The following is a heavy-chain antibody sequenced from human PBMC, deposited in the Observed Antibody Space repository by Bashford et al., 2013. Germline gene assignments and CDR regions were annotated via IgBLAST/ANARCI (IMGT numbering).Heavy chain of an antibody. V-gene: IGHV5-51*03. J-gene: IGHJ3*02. CDR1: GYSFASYW. D-gene: IGHD2-15*01. CDR3: ARLSSYCSGGSCYYDAFDI. Sequence: GESLKISCKGSGYSFASYWIGWVRQMPGKGLEWMGIIYPGDSDTRYSPSFQGQVTISADKSISTAYLQWSSLKASDTAMYYCARLSSYCSGGSCYYDAFDIWGQGTMVTVSS. CDR2: IYPGDSDT.